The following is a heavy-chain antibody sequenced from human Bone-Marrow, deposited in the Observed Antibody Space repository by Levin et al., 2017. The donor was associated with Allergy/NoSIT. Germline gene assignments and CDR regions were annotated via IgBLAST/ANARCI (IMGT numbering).Heavy chain of an antibody. CDR1: GGSFSGYY. CDR2: INHSGST. D-gene: IGHD2-21*02. CDR3: ARAKYCGGDCYSNWFDP. Sequence: SETLSLTCAVYGGSFSGYYWSWIRQPPGKGLEWIGEINHSGSTNYNPSLKSRVTISVDTSKNQFSLKLSSVTAADTAVYYCARAKYCGGDCYSNWFDPWGQGTLVTVSS. V-gene: IGHV4-34*01. J-gene: IGHJ5*02.